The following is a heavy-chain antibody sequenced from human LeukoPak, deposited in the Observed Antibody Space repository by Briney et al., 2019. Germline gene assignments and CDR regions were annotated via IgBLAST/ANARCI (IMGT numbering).Heavy chain of an antibody. CDR3: ARTGGSFYYYYYMDV. J-gene: IGHJ6*03. D-gene: IGHD1-26*01. CDR2: IHYTRTT. Sequence: PSETLSLTCTVSGGSIRSSSYNWGWIRQPPGKGLEWIGSIHYTRTTYYSPSLKSRVTISFDTSKNQFSLKLSSVTAADTAVYYCARTGGSFYYYYYMDVWGKGTTVTVSS. CDR1: GGSIRSSSYN. V-gene: IGHV4-39*07.